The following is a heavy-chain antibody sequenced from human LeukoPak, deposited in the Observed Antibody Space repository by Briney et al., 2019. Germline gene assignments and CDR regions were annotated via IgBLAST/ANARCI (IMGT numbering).Heavy chain of an antibody. Sequence: GGSLRLSCAASGFTFSTYPMHWVRQAPGKGLEWVAVMSFDGDSKYYSDSVRGRFIVSRDNAKSTLYLQMNSLRAEDTDVYYCARELGGSGYSEVFDYWGQGTLVTVSS. D-gene: IGHD3-22*01. J-gene: IGHJ4*02. V-gene: IGHV3-30-3*01. CDR3: ARELGGSGYSEVFDY. CDR1: GFTFSTYP. CDR2: MSFDGDSK.